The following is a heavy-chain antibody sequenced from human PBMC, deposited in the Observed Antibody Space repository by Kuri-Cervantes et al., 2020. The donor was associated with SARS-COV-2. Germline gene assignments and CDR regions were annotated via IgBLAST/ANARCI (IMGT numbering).Heavy chain of an antibody. CDR3: ATAYRGYHYWYFDL. Sequence: ASVKVSCNVSGYTLTELSMHCVRQAPGKGLEWMGGLDPEDGETIYAQEFQGRVTMTEDTSTDTAYMELSSLRPEDTAVYYCATAYRGYHYWYFDLWGRGTLVTVSS. D-gene: IGHD3-22*01. J-gene: IGHJ2*01. CDR1: GYTLTELS. V-gene: IGHV1-24*01. CDR2: LDPEDGET.